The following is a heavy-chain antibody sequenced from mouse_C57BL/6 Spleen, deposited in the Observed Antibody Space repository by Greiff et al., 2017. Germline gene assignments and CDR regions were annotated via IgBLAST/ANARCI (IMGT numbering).Heavy chain of an antibody. CDR1: GYTFTSYW. CDR2: LDPNSGGP. Sequence: VQLQQPGAELVKPGASVKLSCKASGYTFTSYWMHWVKQRPGRGLEWIGRLDPNSGGPKYNEKFKSKATLTVDKPASTAYMQLSSLTSEDSAVYYCAREEIYYGNYDYAMDYWGQGTSVTVSS. CDR3: AREEIYYGNYDYAMDY. D-gene: IGHD2-1*01. J-gene: IGHJ4*01. V-gene: IGHV1-72*01.